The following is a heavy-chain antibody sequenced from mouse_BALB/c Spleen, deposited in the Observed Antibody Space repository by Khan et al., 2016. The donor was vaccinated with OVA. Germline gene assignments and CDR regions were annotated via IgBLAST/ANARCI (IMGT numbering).Heavy chain of an antibody. Sequence: QLEESGPGLVKPSQSLSLTCTVTGYSITSDYAWNWIRQFPGNKLEWMGYINYSGNTRFNPSLRTRISITRDTSKNQFILQLNSVTTEDTATDYCARKDYYDYDPFPYGGQGTLVTVSA. CDR1: GYSITSDYA. CDR2: INYSGNT. D-gene: IGHD2-4*01. CDR3: ARKDYYDYDPFPY. J-gene: IGHJ3*01. V-gene: IGHV3-2*02.